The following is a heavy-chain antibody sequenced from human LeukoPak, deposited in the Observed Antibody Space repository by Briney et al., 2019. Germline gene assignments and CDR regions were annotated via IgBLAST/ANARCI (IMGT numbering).Heavy chain of an antibody. CDR1: GFTFSSYA. CDR3: AKRFGEGEFDY. Sequence: GGSLRLSCAASGFTFSSYAMSWVRQAPGKGLEWVSFIDGNGGSTYYADSVKGRFTISRDNSKNTLYLQMNSLRADDTAVYYCAKRFGEGEFDYWGQGTLVTVSS. CDR2: IDGNGGST. D-gene: IGHD3-10*01. V-gene: IGHV3-23*01. J-gene: IGHJ4*02.